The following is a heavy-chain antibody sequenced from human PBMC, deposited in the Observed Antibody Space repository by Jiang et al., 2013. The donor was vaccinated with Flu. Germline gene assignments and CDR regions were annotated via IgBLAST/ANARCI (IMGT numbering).Heavy chain of an antibody. CDR2: IYYSGST. CDR3: ARRYGLSNFDY. V-gene: IGHV4-39*01. Sequence: LLKPSETLSLTCTVSGGSISSSSYYWGWIRQPPGKGLEWIGSIYYSGSTYYNPSLKSRVTISVDTSKNQFSLKLSSVTAADTAVYYCARRYGLSNFDYWGQGTLVTVSS. D-gene: IGHD4-17*01. J-gene: IGHJ4*02. CDR1: GGSISSSSYY.